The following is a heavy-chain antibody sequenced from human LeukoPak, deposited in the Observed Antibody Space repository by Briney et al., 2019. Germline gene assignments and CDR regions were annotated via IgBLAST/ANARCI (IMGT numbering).Heavy chain of an antibody. CDR2: IYPGDSDT. CDR3: ARPGEPYYYDSSEYFDY. V-gene: IGHV5-51*01. CDR1: GYSFTSYW. J-gene: IGHJ4*02. Sequence: GEPLKISCKGSGYSFTSYWIGWVRQMPGKGLEWMGIIYPGDSDTRYSPSFQGQVTISADKSISTAYLQWSSLKASDTAMYYCARPGEPYYYDSSEYFDYWGQGTLVTVSS. D-gene: IGHD3-22*01.